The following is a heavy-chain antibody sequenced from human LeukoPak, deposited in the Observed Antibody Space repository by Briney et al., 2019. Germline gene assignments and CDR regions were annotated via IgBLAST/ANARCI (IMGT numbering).Heavy chain of an antibody. CDR2: IRSSGDIT. J-gene: IGHJ4*02. D-gene: IGHD3-22*01. Sequence: GGSLRLSCAASGFTFRSYLMSWVRQAPGKGLEWVSSIRSSGDITYYADSVKGRFTISRDNSKNTLYLQMNSLRAEDTAVYYCAKDGITMIVVVISYFDYWGQGTLVTVSS. CDR1: GFTFRSYL. CDR3: AKDGITMIVVVISYFDY. V-gene: IGHV3-23*01.